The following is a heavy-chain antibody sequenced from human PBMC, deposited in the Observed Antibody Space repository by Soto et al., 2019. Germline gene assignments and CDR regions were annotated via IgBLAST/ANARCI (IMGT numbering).Heavy chain of an antibody. CDR3: ARQAIFVTINGFDP. J-gene: IGHJ5*02. CDR2: IYYGGRT. CDR1: GGSISSSSYY. Sequence: SETLSLTCTVSGGSISSSSYYWGWIRQPPGKGLEWIGSIYYGGRTYCNPSLNSRVHLSVDTSKNQFSLKLSSVAAADTAVYYCARQAIFVTINGFDPWGQGTLVTVSS. V-gene: IGHV4-39*01. D-gene: IGHD3-3*01.